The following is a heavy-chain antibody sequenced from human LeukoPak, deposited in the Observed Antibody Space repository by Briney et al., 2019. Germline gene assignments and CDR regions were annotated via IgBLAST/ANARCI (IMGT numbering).Heavy chain of an antibody. J-gene: IGHJ4*02. Sequence: SETLSLTCTVSGGSISSYYWSWIRQPPGKGLEWIGYIYYSGSTNYNPSLKSRVTISVDTSKNQFSLKLSSVTAADTAVYYCARHVLEGATFFNYWGQGTLVTVSS. V-gene: IGHV4-59*08. CDR3: ARHVLEGATFFNY. CDR1: GGSISSYY. CDR2: IYYSGST. D-gene: IGHD1-26*01.